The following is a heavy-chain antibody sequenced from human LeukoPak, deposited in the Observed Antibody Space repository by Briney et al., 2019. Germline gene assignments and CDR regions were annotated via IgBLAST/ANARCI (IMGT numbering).Heavy chain of an antibody. CDR1: GFTFSSYG. Sequence: GGSLRLSCAASGFTFSSYGMHWVRQAPGKGLEWVAFIHYDGSNKYYADSVKGRFTISRDNSKNTLYLQMDILRAEDTAVYYCARGSHYDSGGYYYPNCFDPWGQGTLVTVSS. J-gene: IGHJ5*02. CDR2: IHYDGSNK. CDR3: ARGSHYDSGGYYYPNCFDP. V-gene: IGHV3-30*02. D-gene: IGHD3-22*01.